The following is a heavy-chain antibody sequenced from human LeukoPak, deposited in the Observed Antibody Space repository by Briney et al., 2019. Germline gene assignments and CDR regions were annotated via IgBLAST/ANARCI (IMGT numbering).Heavy chain of an antibody. CDR3: GRHVGCGNKWFDP. V-gene: IGHV4-59*08. CDR2: FYYSGST. J-gene: IGHJ5*02. D-gene: IGHD1-26*01. CDR1: GGSISNYY. Sequence: SETLSLTCTVSGGSISNYYWSWIRQPPGKGLEWIGYFYYSGSTNYNPSLKSRVTISVDTSKNQFSLKLRSVTAADTAVYYCGRHVGCGNKWFDPWGQGTLVTVSS.